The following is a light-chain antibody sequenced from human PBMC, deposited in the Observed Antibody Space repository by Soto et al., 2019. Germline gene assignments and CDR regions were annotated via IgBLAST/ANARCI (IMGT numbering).Light chain of an antibody. CDR1: QRVSTY. Sequence: EIVLTQSPATLSLSPGERXXXXXXASQRVSTYLAWYQQKPGQAXXLLIXXXXXXXXXXXXSFXCSGSGTDFTLTIXXXXXEDFAVXXXXXRXXXXXXXGQGTRLEIK. J-gene: IGKJ5*01. V-gene: IGKV3-11*01. CDR3: XXRXXXXXX. CDR2: XXX.